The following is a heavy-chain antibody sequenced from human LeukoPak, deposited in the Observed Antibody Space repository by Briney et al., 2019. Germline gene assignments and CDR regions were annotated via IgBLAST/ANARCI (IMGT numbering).Heavy chain of an antibody. Sequence: KPGGSLRLSCAASGFTFSNAWMSWVRQAPGKGLEWVGRIKSKTAGCTTDYGATVKGRFTSSRDDSKNTLYLQMNSLKTVDTAVYYCSTEGIPMIRLCNYWGQGTLVTVSS. CDR1: GFTFSNAW. J-gene: IGHJ4*02. D-gene: IGHD3-22*01. CDR2: IKSKTAGCTT. V-gene: IGHV3-15*01. CDR3: STEGIPMIRLCNY.